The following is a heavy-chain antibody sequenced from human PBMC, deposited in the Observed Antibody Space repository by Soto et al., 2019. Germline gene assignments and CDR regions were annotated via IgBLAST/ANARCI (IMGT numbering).Heavy chain of an antibody. CDR3: ARPASECSSPGCAN. V-gene: IGHV3-7*01. Sequence: EVQLVESGGGLVQPGGSLRLSCVVSGLTFSNYWMSWVRQAPGKGLEWVANINQDGSESYYVDSVKGRFTISRDNAKNSLYLQMTSMRAEETAVYYCARPASECSSPGCANWGQGTLVTVSS. CDR1: GLTFSNYW. D-gene: IGHD2-2*01. CDR2: INQDGSES. J-gene: IGHJ4*02.